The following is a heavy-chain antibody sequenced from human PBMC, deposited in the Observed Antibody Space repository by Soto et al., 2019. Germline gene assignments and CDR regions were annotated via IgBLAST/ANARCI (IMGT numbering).Heavy chain of an antibody. CDR3: AKDLYNWNYGLLDY. Sequence: GGSLRLSCAASGFTFSSYWMSWVRQAPGKGLEWVANIKQDGSEKYYVDSVKGRFTISRDNAKNSLYLQMNSLRADDSAVYYCAKDLYNWNYGLLDYWGQGTLVTVSS. CDR1: GFTFSSYW. CDR2: IKQDGSEK. V-gene: IGHV3-7*05. D-gene: IGHD1-7*01. J-gene: IGHJ4*02.